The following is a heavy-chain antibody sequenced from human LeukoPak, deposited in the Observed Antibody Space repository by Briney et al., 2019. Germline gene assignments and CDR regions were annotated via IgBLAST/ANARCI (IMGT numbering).Heavy chain of an antibody. CDR2: ISGSGGST. CDR1: GFTFSSYA. V-gene: IGHV3-23*01. CDR3: AKDRGAAGTADLWDY. J-gene: IGHJ4*02. D-gene: IGHD6-13*01. Sequence: PGGSLRLSCAASGFTFSSYAMSWVRQAPGKGREGVSVISGSGGSTYYADSVKGRFTISRDNSKNTLYLQMNSLRAEDTAVYYCAKDRGAAGTADLWDYWGQGTLVTVSS.